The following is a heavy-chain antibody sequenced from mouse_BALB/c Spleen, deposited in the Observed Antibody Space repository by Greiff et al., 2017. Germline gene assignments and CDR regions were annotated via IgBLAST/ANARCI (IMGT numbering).Heavy chain of an antibody. CDR1: GFNIKDYY. Sequence: EVKLQQSGAELVRSGASVKLSCTASGFNIKDYYMHWVKQRPEQGLEWIGWIDPENGDTEYAPKFQGKATMTADTSSNTAYLQLSSLTSEDTAVYYCNCGAMDYWGQGTSVTVSS. CDR2: IDPENGDT. CDR3: NCGAMDY. J-gene: IGHJ4*01. V-gene: IGHV14-4*02.